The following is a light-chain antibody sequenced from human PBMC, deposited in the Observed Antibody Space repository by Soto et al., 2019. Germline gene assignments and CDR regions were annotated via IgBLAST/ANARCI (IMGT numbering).Light chain of an antibody. V-gene: IGKV4-1*01. CDR2: WAS. CDR3: QQYYSTLIT. J-gene: IGKJ5*01. CDR1: QSVLYSSNNKNY. Sequence: DIVMTQSPDSLAVSLGERATINCKSSQSVLYSSNNKNYLAWYQQKPGQPPKLLIYWASTRESGVPDRFSGSGSGPDFTLTISSLQAEDVAVYYCQQYYSTLITFGQGTRLEIK.